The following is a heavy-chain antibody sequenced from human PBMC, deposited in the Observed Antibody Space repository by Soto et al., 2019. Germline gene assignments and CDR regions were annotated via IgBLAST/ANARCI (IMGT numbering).Heavy chain of an antibody. CDR1: GYTLTSYG. D-gene: IGHD6-13*01. CDR2: ISAYNGNT. Sequence: ASVKVSCKASGYTLTSYGISWLRQAPGQGLEWMGWISAYNGNTNYAQKLQGRVTMTTDTSTSTAYMELRSLRSDDTAMYYCARDPSNSSWFVFDYWGQGTLVTVSS. J-gene: IGHJ4*02. CDR3: ARDPSNSSWFVFDY. V-gene: IGHV1-18*01.